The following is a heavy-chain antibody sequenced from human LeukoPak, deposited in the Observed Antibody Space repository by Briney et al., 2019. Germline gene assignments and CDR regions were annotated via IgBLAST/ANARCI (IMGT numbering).Heavy chain of an antibody. CDR3: AKCDEQLYYYYYMDV. CDR1: GFTFDNFA. J-gene: IGHJ6*03. CDR2: ITGSGGST. D-gene: IGHD6-13*01. Sequence: PGGSLRLSCAPSGFTFDNFAMTWVRQAPGKGLEWVSQITGSGGSTYYADSVKGRFTISRDNSKNTLYLQMNSLRAEDTAIYYCAKCDEQLYYYYYMDVWGKGTTVTVSS. V-gene: IGHV3-23*01.